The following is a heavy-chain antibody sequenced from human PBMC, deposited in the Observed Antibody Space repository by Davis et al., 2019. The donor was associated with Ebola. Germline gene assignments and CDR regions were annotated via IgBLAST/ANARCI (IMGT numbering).Heavy chain of an antibody. D-gene: IGHD3-16*01. CDR2: IREDGATT. CDR3: VRDLGYHVFDI. CDR1: GFTFSNYW. V-gene: IGHV3-7*01. J-gene: IGHJ3*02. Sequence: GESLKISCAASGFTFSNYWMTWVRQSPGKGLQWVGHIREDGATTRSVESVKGRFAISRDNAKNSLFLQMNSLTAEDTALYFCVRDLGYHVFDIWGQGTIVTVSS.